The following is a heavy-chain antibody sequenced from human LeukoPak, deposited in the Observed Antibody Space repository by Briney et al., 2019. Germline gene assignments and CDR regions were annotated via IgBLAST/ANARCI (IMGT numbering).Heavy chain of an antibody. CDR2: IWYDGSNK. CDR3: AREVGDSSGYGPDDY. Sequence: PGGSLRLSCAASGFTFSSYGMHWVRQAPGKGLEWVAVIWYDGSNKYYADSVKGRFTISRDNSKNTLYLQMNSLRAEDTAVYYCAREVGDSSGYGPDDYWGQGTLVTVSS. D-gene: IGHD3-22*01. V-gene: IGHV3-33*01. CDR1: GFTFSSYG. J-gene: IGHJ4*02.